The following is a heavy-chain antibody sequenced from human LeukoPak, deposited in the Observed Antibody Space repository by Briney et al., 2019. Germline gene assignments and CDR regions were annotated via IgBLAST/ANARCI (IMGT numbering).Heavy chain of an antibody. D-gene: IGHD6-19*01. CDR2: INQRRNT. J-gene: IGHJ2*01. CDR1: GGSLSGYS. V-gene: IGHV4-34*01. CDR3: ARHGWHAWYFDL. Sequence: SETLSLTCVVYGGSLSGYSWSWIRQPPGKGLEWIGEINQRRNTNYNPSLKSRVTISIDTSKNQFSLKLSSVTAADTAVYYCARHGWHAWYFDLWGRGTLVTVSS.